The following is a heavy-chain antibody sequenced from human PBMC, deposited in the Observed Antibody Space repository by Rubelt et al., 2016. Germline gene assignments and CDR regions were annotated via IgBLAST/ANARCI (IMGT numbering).Heavy chain of an antibody. J-gene: IGHJ3*02. Sequence: QVQLVQSGAEVKKPGASVKVSCKASGYTFTSYGISWVRQAPGQGLEWMGWISAYDGNPNYAQKLKGRVTMTTDTSTSTADMELRRLRSDDTAVYFCARDQLALYAFDIWGQGTMVTVSS. V-gene: IGHV1-18*01. CDR2: ISAYDGNP. D-gene: IGHD1-1*01. CDR3: ARDQLALYAFDI. CDR1: GYTFTSYG.